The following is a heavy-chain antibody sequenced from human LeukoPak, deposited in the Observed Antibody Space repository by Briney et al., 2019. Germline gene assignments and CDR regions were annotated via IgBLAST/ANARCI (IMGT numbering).Heavy chain of an antibody. CDR2: INSDGSST. CDR3: ARGGGNYYDTSGYDL. Sequence: PGGSLRLSCAASGFTFSSYWMHWVRQAPGKGLVWVSRINSDGSSTSYADFVKGRFTISRDNAKNTLYLQMNSLRAEDTAVYHCARGGGNYYDTSGYDLWGQGTLVTVSS. D-gene: IGHD3-22*01. CDR1: GFTFSSYW. J-gene: IGHJ5*02. V-gene: IGHV3-74*01.